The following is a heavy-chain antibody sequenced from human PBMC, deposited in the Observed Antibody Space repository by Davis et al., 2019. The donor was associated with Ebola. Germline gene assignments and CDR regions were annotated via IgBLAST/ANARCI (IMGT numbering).Heavy chain of an antibody. CDR3: ARDVGGWHFDY. CDR1: GFTFSSYS. Sequence: PGGSLRLSCAASGFTFSSYSMDWVRQAPGKGLEWVSYISSSSTTINYADSVKGRFTISRDNAKNSVYLQMNSLRDEYTAVYYCARDVGGWHFDYWGQGTLVTVSS. CDR2: ISSSSTTI. V-gene: IGHV3-48*02. J-gene: IGHJ4*02. D-gene: IGHD6-19*01.